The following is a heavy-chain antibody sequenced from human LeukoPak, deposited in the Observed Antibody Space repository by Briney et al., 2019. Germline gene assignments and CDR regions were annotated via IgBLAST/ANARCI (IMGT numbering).Heavy chain of an antibody. CDR2: ISYSGST. Sequence: PSETLSLTCSVSGGSITVYYWNWIRQSPGKGLEWIGSISYSGSTSYNPSLKSRVTISIDTSKNRFSLKVSSVIAADTAMYYCARGGSRSYTSSTLDYWGQGTLVTVSS. D-gene: IGHD6-6*01. CDR3: ARGGSRSYTSSTLDY. J-gene: IGHJ4*02. CDR1: GGSITVYY. V-gene: IGHV4-59*12.